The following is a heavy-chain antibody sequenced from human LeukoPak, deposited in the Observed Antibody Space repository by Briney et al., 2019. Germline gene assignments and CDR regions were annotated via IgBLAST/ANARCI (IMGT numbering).Heavy chain of an antibody. CDR2: IYTSGST. CDR1: GGSISSYY. CDR3: AREEVYSGYHYYMDV. Sequence: SETLSLTCTVSGGSISSYYWSWIRQPAGKGLEWIGRIYTSGSTNYNPSLKSRVTISVDKSKNQFSLKLSSVTAADTAVYYCAREEVYSGYHYYMDVWGKGTTVTVSS. D-gene: IGHD5-12*01. V-gene: IGHV4-4*07. J-gene: IGHJ6*03.